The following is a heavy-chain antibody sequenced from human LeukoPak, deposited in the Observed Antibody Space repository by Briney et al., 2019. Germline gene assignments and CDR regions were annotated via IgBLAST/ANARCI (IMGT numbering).Heavy chain of an antibody. CDR1: GFTFSSYG. V-gene: IGHV3-23*01. D-gene: IGHD3-22*01. Sequence: PGGSLRLSCAASGFTFSSYGMSWVRQAPGKGLEWVSAISGSGGSTYYADSVKGRFTISRDNAKNSLYLQMNSLRAEDTAVYYCASEPGYDSSGYSRGAFDIWGQGTMVTVSS. CDR2: ISGSGGST. J-gene: IGHJ3*02. CDR3: ASEPGYDSSGYSRGAFDI.